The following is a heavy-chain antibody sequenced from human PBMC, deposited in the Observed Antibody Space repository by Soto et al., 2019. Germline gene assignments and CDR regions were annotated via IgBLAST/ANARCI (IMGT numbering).Heavy chain of an antibody. D-gene: IGHD3-9*01. CDR3: ARDGLRDYDILTGYYMKQSGMDV. J-gene: IGHJ6*02. CDR1: GGSISSGDYY. Sequence: SETLSLTCTVSGGSISSGDYYWSWIRQPPGKGLEWIGYIYYSGSTYYNPSLKSRVTISVDTSKNQFSLKLSSVTAADTAVYYCARDGLRDYDILTGYYMKQSGMDVWGQGTTVTVSS. V-gene: IGHV4-30-4*01. CDR2: IYYSGST.